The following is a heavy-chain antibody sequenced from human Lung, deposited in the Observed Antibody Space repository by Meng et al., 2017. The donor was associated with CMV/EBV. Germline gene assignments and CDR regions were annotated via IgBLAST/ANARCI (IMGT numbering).Heavy chain of an antibody. CDR1: GFTFSSYA. Sequence: GESLKIXCAASGFTFSSYAMHWVRQAPGKGLEWVAVISYDGSNKYYADSVKGRFTISRDNSKNTLYLQMNSLRAEDTAVYYCARAFYDSIFDGMDVWGQGTTVTVSS. CDR2: ISYDGSNK. D-gene: IGHD3-22*01. V-gene: IGHV3-30*04. CDR3: ARAFYDSIFDGMDV. J-gene: IGHJ6*02.